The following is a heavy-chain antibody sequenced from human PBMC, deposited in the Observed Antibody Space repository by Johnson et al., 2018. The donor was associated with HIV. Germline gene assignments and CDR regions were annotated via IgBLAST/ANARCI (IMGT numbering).Heavy chain of an antibody. D-gene: IGHD6-13*01. CDR1: GFTFSSYA. Sequence: QMLLVESGGGLVQPGGSLRLSCAASGFTFSSYAMHWVRQAPGKGLEWVAVTTYDGTNKYYADSVKGRFTISRDNSKNTLYLQMNSLKTEDTAVYYCTTAASSSWYGEDAFEIWGQGTMVTVSS. V-gene: IGHV3-30*04. CDR2: TTYDGTNK. CDR3: TTAASSSWYGEDAFEI. J-gene: IGHJ3*02.